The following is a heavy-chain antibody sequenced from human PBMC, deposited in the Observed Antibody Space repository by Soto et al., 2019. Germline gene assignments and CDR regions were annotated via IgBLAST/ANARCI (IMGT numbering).Heavy chain of an antibody. Sequence: QITLKESGPTLVKPTQTLTLTCTFSGFSLTASGVGVGWIRQPPRKALEWLAIIYWDDDKRYSPSLESRLNITKATSTNQVVLTMTNMDTVDTGTYYCAHRRGTYCGLDVWGQGTTVTVS. D-gene: IGHD1-26*01. CDR2: IYWDDDK. CDR1: GFSLTASGVG. CDR3: AHRRGTYCGLDV. J-gene: IGHJ6*02. V-gene: IGHV2-5*02.